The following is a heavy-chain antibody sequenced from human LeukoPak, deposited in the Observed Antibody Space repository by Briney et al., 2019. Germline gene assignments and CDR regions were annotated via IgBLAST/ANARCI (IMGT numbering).Heavy chain of an antibody. CDR1: GYTFTSYY. CDR3: ARLFVVVPAAPNAFDI. Sequence: GASVKVSCKASGYTFTSYYMHWVRQAPGRGLEWMGIINPSGGSTSYAQKFQGRVTMTRDTSTSTVYMELSSLRSEDTAVYYCARLFVVVPAAPNAFDIWGQGTMVTVSS. CDR2: INPSGGST. D-gene: IGHD2-2*01. V-gene: IGHV1-46*03. J-gene: IGHJ3*02.